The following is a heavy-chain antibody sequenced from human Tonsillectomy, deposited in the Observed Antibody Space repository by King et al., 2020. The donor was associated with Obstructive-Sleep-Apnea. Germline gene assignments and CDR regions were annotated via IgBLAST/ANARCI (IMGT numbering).Heavy chain of an antibody. CDR1: GFTFSSYS. V-gene: IGHV3-21*01. D-gene: IGHD1-26*01. CDR3: ARDVSSGSSGDY. J-gene: IGHJ4*02. Sequence: VQLVESGGGLVKPGGSLRLSCAASGFTFSSYSMNWVRQAPGKGLEWVSSISSSSSYIYYADSVKGRFTISRDNAKNSLYLQMNSLRAEDTAVNYCARDVSSGSSGDYWGQGTLVTVSS. CDR2: ISSSSSYI.